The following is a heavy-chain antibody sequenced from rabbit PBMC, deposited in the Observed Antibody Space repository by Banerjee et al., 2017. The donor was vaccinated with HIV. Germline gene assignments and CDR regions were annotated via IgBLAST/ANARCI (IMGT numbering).Heavy chain of an antibody. J-gene: IGHJ6*01. V-gene: IGHV1S40*01. D-gene: IGHD6-1*01. Sequence: QSLEESGGGLVKPGASLTLTCTASGFSFSSSYWICWVRQAPGKGLEWIACIYTGGFDTTYYANWAKGRFTISKTSSTTVTLQMTSLTAADTATYFCARDGDGSDGYALWGQGTLVTVS. CDR3: ARDGDGSDGYAL. CDR2: IYTGGFDTT. CDR1: GFSFSSSYW.